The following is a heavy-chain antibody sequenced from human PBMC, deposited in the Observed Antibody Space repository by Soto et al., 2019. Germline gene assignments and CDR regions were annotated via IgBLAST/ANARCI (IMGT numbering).Heavy chain of an antibody. CDR3: AKDQGFLEWIPQGGLDV. V-gene: IGHV3-23*01. Sequence: EVQLLESGGGLAQPGGSLRLSCEVSGFTFRKYVMTWVRQAPGKGLEWVSSLSSTGGSTYYADSVKGRFTVSRDNSKNTLLLQMNSLRAEDTATYYCAKDQGFLEWIPQGGLDVWGPGTTVAVSS. D-gene: IGHD3-3*01. J-gene: IGHJ6*02. CDR1: GFTFRKYV. CDR2: LSSTGGST.